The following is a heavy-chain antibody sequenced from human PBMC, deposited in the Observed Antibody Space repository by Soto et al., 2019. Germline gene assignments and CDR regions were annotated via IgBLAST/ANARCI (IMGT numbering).Heavy chain of an antibody. D-gene: IGHD6-6*01. CDR1: GGAISSSSYY. CDR2: IYYSGST. J-gene: IGHJ5*02. Sequence: SDTLSLTCIVSGGAISSSSYYRGWIRQPPGKGLEWIGSIYYSGSTYYNPSLKSRVTISVDTSKNQFSLKLSSVTAADTAVFYCARHRARNWFDPWGQGTRVTVS. CDR3: ARHRARNWFDP. V-gene: IGHV4-39*01.